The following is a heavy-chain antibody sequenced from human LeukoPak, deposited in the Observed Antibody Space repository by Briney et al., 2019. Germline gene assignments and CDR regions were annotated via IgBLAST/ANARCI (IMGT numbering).Heavy chain of an antibody. CDR2: ISGSGGST. J-gene: IGHJ4*02. CDR1: GFTFSSYA. Sequence: PGGSLRLSCAASGFTFSSYAMSWVRQAPGKGLEWVSAISGSGGSTYYADSVKGRFTISRDSSKNTLYLQMNSLRAEDTAVYYCAKAHSSGWYGPFDYWGQGTLVTVSS. D-gene: IGHD6-19*01. CDR3: AKAHSSGWYGPFDY. V-gene: IGHV3-23*01.